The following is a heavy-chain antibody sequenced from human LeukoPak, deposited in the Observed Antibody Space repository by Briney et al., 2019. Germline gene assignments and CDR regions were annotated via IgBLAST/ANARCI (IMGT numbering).Heavy chain of an antibody. Sequence: PGGSLRLSCAASGFTFSSYEMNWVRQAPGKGLEWVPYISSSGSTIYYADSVKGRFTISRDNAKNSLYLQMNSLRAEDTAVYYCAASIPFSNSYYYYYYMDVWGKGTTVTVSS. CDR1: GFTFSSYE. J-gene: IGHJ6*03. CDR3: AASIPFSNSYYYYYYMDV. V-gene: IGHV3-48*03. CDR2: ISSSGSTI. D-gene: IGHD2/OR15-2a*01.